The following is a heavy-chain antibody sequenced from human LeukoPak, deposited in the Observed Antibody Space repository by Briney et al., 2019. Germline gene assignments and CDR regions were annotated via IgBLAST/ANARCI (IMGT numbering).Heavy chain of an antibody. D-gene: IGHD3-10*01. V-gene: IGHV3-66*01. CDR1: GFTGSTNY. CDR2: IYSGDRT. J-gene: IGHJ3*02. Sequence: PGGSLRLSYAASGFTGSTNYMSWVRQAPGKGLEWVSVIYSGDRTNYADSVKGRFTISRDNSKNTLYLQMSSLRAEDTAVYYCASPLDGSENAFDIWGQGTMVTVSS. CDR3: ASPLDGSENAFDI.